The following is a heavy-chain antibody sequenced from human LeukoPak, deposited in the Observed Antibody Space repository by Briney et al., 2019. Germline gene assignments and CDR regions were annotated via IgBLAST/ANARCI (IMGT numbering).Heavy chain of an antibody. CDR1: GFTVSSNY. CDR2: IYSGGST. CDR3: TTDGDTAMVGA. Sequence: GGSLRLSCAASGFTVSSNYMSWVRQAPGKGLEWVSVIYSGGSTYYADSVKGRFTISRDNSKNTLYLQMNSLRAEDTAVYYCTTDGDTAMVGAWGQGTLVTVSS. J-gene: IGHJ5*02. V-gene: IGHV3-53*01. D-gene: IGHD5-18*01.